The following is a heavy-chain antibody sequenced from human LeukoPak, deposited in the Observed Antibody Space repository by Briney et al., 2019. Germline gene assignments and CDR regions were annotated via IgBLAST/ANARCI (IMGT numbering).Heavy chain of an antibody. CDR3: ARSPTKRVPEDY. Sequence: SETLSLTCTVSGGSISSYYWSWIRQPPGKGLEWIGCIYYSGSTNYNPSLKSRVTISVDTSKNQFSLKLSSVTAADTAVYYCARSPTKRVPEDYWGQGTLVTVSS. V-gene: IGHV4-59*12. D-gene: IGHD2-2*01. CDR1: GGSISSYY. CDR2: IYYSGST. J-gene: IGHJ4*02.